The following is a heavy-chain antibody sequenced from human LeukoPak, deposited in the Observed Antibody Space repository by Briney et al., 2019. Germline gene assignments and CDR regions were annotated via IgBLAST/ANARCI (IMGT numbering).Heavy chain of an antibody. Sequence: SETLSLTCTVSGYSISSGYYWGWIRQPPGKGLEWIGEINHSGSTNYNPSLKSRVTISVDTSKNQFSLKLSSVTAADTAVYYCARTVTKWFDPWGQGTLVTVSS. D-gene: IGHD4-11*01. CDR2: INHSGST. CDR1: GYSISSGYY. J-gene: IGHJ5*02. CDR3: ARTVTKWFDP. V-gene: IGHV4-38-2*02.